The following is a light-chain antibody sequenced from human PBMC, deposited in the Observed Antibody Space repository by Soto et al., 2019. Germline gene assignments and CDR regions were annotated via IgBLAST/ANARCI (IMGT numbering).Light chain of an antibody. CDR1: QSVSSSY. CDR2: GAS. CDR3: QQYGSSLFT. J-gene: IGKJ3*01. Sequence: VFTQSPGTLSFDPGERATLSCRATQSVSSSYLAWYQQKPGQAPRLLIYGASSRATGIPDRFSGSGSGTDFTLTISRLEPEDFAVYYCQQYGSSLFTFGPGTKVDIK. V-gene: IGKV3-20*01.